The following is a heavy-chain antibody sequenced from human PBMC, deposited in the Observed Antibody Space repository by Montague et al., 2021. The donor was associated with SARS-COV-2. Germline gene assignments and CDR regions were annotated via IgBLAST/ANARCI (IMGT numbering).Heavy chain of an antibody. D-gene: IGHD3-10*01. CDR3: ARVGYGSGSYWAFDI. CDR2: IYSGGNT. J-gene: IGHJ3*02. V-gene: IGHV3-66*02. CDR1: GFTVSSNY. Sequence: SLRLSCAASGFTVSSNYMSWVRQAPGKGLEWVSVIYSGGNTYYADSVKGRFTISRDNSKNTLYLQMNSLRAEDTAVYYCARVGYGSGSYWAFDIWGQGTMVTVSS.